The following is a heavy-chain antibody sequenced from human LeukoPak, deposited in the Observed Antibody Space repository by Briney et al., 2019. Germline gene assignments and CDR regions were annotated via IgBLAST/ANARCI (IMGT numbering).Heavy chain of an antibody. CDR1: GGSFSGYY. CDR3: ASRSPTYYYGSGSPLDAFDI. Sequence: SETLSLTCAVYGGSFSGYYWSWIRQPPGKGLEWIGEINHSGSTNYNPSLKSRVTISVDTSKNQFSLKLSSVTAADTAVYYCASRSPTYYYGSGSPLDAFDIWGQGTMVTVSS. CDR2: INHSGST. D-gene: IGHD3-10*01. V-gene: IGHV4-34*01. J-gene: IGHJ3*02.